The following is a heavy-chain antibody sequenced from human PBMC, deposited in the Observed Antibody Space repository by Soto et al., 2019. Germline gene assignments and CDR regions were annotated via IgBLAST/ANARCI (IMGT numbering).Heavy chain of an antibody. Sequence: QVQLVQSGAEVKKPGSSVKVSCKASGGTFSSYAISWVRQAPGQGLEWMGGIIPIFGTADYAQKFQGRVTITADESTSTAYMELSSLRSEDTAVYYCASHYDSSGYYYRGLDYWGQGSLVTVSS. J-gene: IGHJ4*02. D-gene: IGHD3-22*01. CDR2: IIPIFGTA. V-gene: IGHV1-69*12. CDR1: GGTFSSYA. CDR3: ASHYDSSGYYYRGLDY.